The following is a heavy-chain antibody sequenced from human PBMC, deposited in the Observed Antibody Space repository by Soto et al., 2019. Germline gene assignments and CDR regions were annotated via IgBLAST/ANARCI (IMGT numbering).Heavy chain of an antibody. Sequence: QVQLVQSGAEVKKPGSSVTVSCKASGGTFSSYAISWVRQAPGQGLAWLGGSIPIFGTANYAQKFQGRVTITADESTSTAYMELSSLRAQDTAVYYCARDLFGGNAQTRNQHWGQGTLVTVS. J-gene: IGHJ4*02. V-gene: IGHV1-69*01. D-gene: IGHD2-15*01. CDR2: SIPIFGTA. CDR1: GGTFSSYA. CDR3: ARDLFGGNAQTRNQH.